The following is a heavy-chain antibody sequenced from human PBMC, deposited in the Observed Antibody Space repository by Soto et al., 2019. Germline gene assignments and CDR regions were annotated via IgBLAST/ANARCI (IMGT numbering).Heavy chain of an antibody. CDR2: INHSGST. V-gene: IGHV4-34*01. Sequence: QVQLQQWGAGLLKPSETLSLTCAVYGGSFSGYYWSWIRQPPGKGLEWIGEINHSGSTNYNPSLKSRVTISVDTSKHQCSLKLSSEIASDTAAYYCAGGVLRCSCFCRWDYCGRRTLATVSS. J-gene: IGHJ4*02. CDR3: AGGVLRCSCFCRWDY. D-gene: IGHD2-15*01. CDR1: GGSFSGYY.